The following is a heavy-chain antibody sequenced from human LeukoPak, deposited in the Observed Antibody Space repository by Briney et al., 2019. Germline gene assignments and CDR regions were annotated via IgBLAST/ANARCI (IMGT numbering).Heavy chain of an antibody. CDR3: VRLYGSGSSLYFDY. CDR1: GGSLSSGSYY. V-gene: IGHV4-61*02. J-gene: IGHJ4*02. D-gene: IGHD3-10*01. Sequence: PSETLSLTCTVSGGSLSSGSYYWSWIRHPAGKGLEWIGRIYTSGSTNYHPSLKSQITISVDTSKNQFSLRLASVTAADTAVYYCVRLYGSGSSLYFDYWGQGTLVTVSS. CDR2: IYTSGST.